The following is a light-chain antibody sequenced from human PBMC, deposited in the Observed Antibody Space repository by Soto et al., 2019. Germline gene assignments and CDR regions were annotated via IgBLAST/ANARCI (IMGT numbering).Light chain of an antibody. CDR1: SSDVGGYNY. J-gene: IGLJ2*01. Sequence: QSALTQPPSASGSPGQSLTISCTGTSSDVGGYNYVFWYQQHPGKAPKLTIYEVNKRPSGVPDRFSGSKSGNTASLTVSGLQAEDEADYYCSSYAGSDIFVFGGGTKVTVL. CDR3: SSYAGSDIFV. CDR2: EVN. V-gene: IGLV2-8*01.